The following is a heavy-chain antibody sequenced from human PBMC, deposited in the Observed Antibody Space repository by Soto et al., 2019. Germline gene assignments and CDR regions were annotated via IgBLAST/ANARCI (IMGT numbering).Heavy chain of an antibody. CDR2: IHYSGRT. Sequence: SETLSLTCTVSGGSITGYYWSWIRQSPGKGLEWVAFIHYSGRTSYNPSLKSRLTISVDTSRNQFSLKLNSVTAADTAVFYCARHRDTYGREAFYYWGQGTLGTVAT. J-gene: IGHJ4*02. CDR3: ARHRDTYGREAFYY. D-gene: IGHD5-18*01. V-gene: IGHV4-59*08. CDR1: GGSITGYY.